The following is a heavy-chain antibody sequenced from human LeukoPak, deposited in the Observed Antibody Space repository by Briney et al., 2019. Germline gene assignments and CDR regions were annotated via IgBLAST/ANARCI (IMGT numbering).Heavy chain of an antibody. CDR1: GGSFSGYY. CDR2: INHSGST. CDR3: ARAYSGYDVDY. D-gene: IGHD5-12*01. J-gene: IGHJ4*02. Sequence: PSETLSLTCAVYGGSFSGYYWSWIRQPPGKGLEWIGEINHSGSTNYNPSLKGRVTISVDTSKNQFSLKLSSVTAADTAVYYCARAYSGYDVDYWGQGTLVTVSS. V-gene: IGHV4-34*01.